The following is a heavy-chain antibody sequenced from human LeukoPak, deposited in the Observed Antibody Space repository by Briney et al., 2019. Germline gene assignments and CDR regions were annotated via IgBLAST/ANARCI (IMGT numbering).Heavy chain of an antibody. Sequence: GASVKVSCKASGYTFTGYYMHWVRQAPGQGLEWMGGIIPIFGTANYAQKFQGRVTITTDESTSTAYMELSSLRSEDTAAYYCARTTRITIFGVVRSDFKDIWGQGTMVTVSS. CDR3: ARTTRITIFGVVRSDFKDI. CDR1: GYTFTGYY. V-gene: IGHV1-69*05. CDR2: IIPIFGTA. D-gene: IGHD3-3*01. J-gene: IGHJ3*02.